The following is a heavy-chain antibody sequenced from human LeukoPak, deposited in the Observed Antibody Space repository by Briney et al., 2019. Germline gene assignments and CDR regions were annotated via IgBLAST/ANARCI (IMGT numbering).Heavy chain of an antibody. V-gene: IGHV1-46*01. Sequence: RASVKVSCKASGYTFTSYYMHWVRQAPGQGLEWMGIINPSGGSTSYAQKFRGRVTMTRDTSTSTVYMELSSLRSEDTAVYYCARGGFLRSQNIVVVVAANALDAFDIWGQGTMVTVSS. J-gene: IGHJ3*02. CDR1: GYTFTSYY. D-gene: IGHD2-15*01. CDR2: INPSGGST. CDR3: ARGGFLRSQNIVVVVAANALDAFDI.